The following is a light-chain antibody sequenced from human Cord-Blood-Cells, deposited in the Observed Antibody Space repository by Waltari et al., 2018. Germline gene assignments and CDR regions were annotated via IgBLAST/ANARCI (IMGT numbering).Light chain of an antibody. V-gene: IGKV1-5*03. J-gene: IGKJ1*01. CDR1: QSISSW. Sequence: DIQMTQSPSTLSASVGDRVTITCRASQSISSWLAWYQQKPGKAPKLLIYKASSLGSWVPSRFSGSGSGTECTLTGRSLRADEFATCYWQQYKSYAEWTCGQGTKVGMK. CDR3: QQYKSYAEWT. CDR2: KAS.